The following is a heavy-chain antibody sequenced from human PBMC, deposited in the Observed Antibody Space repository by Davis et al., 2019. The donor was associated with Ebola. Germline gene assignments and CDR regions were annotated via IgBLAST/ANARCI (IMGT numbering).Heavy chain of an antibody. V-gene: IGHV3-74*01. Sequence: PGGSLRLSCAASGFTFSNAWMGWVRQTPGKGLVWVSRINTDGSFTDYADSVKGRFTISRDNAKNTLYLQVNSLRAEDTAVYYCARGSRNMDVWGQGTTVTVSS. CDR2: INTDGSFT. CDR3: ARGSRNMDV. J-gene: IGHJ6*02. CDR1: GFTFSNAW.